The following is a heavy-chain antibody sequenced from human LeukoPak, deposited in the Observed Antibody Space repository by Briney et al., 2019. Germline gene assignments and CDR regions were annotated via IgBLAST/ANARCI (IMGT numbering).Heavy chain of an antibody. Sequence: SVKVSCKASGGSFRRFAFAWVRQAPGQGLEWMGGIMPVLDTGSYTQGFQGRVTITADRSTSTAYMELRSLRPEDTALYYCAARDNGNDLLSYHAMDVWGNGTTVTVSS. V-gene: IGHV1-69*06. D-gene: IGHD1-1*01. J-gene: IGHJ6*04. CDR3: AARDNGNDLLSYHAMDV. CDR1: GGSFRRFA. CDR2: IMPVLDTG.